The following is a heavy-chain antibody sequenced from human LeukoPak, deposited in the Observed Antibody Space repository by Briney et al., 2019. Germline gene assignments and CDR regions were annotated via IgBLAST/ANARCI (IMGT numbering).Heavy chain of an antibody. V-gene: IGHV3-30-3*01. D-gene: IGHD3-3*01. CDR3: ARDRNDFWSGYHTYYFDY. CDR2: ISYDGSNK. Sequence: GGSLRLSCAASGFTFSSYAMHWVRQAPGKGLEWVAVISYDGSNKYYADSVKGRFTISRDNSKNTLYLQMNSLIAEDTAVYYCARDRNDFWSGYHTYYFDYWGQGTLVTVSS. J-gene: IGHJ4*02. CDR1: GFTFSSYA.